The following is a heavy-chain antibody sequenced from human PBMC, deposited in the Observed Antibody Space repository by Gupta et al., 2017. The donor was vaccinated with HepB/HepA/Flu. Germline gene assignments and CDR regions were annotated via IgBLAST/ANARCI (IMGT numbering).Heavy chain of an antibody. Sequence: QVQLVQSGAEVKRPGASVRVACKASGYRFTDYYIHWVRQAPGQGLECMGWINPDNGDTESTQKVQGRVTITRDTSISTVYMDLSGLRSDDTALYYCVKVKWAIHGDGFDYWGQGTLVTVSS. D-gene: IGHD1-26*01. CDR1: GYRFTDYY. V-gene: IGHV1-2*02. CDR2: INPDNGDT. CDR3: VKVKWAIHGDGFDY. J-gene: IGHJ4*02.